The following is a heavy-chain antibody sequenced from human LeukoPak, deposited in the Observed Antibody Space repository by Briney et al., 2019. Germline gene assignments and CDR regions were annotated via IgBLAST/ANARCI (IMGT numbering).Heavy chain of an antibody. J-gene: IGHJ4*02. CDR1: GFTFSSYS. V-gene: IGHV3-21*01. Sequence: GGSLRLSCAASGFTFSSYSMNWVRQAPGKGLEWVSSISSSSSYIYYADSVKGRFTISRDNAKNSLYLQMNSLRAEDTAVYCCARGYSSSWYQDFDYFDYWGQGTLVTVSS. D-gene: IGHD6-13*01. CDR3: ARGYSSSWYQDFDYFDY. CDR2: ISSSSSYI.